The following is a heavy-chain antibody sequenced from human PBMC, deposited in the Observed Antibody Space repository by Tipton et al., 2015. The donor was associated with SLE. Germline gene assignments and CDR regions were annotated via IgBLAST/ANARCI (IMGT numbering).Heavy chain of an antibody. J-gene: IGHJ4*02. CDR1: GGSISSYY. Sequence: TLSLTCTVSGGSISSYYWGWIRQPPGKGLEWIGSIYYSGSTYYNPSLKSRVTISVDTSKNQFSLKLSSVTAADTAVYYCASLYYGLGVLDYWGQGTLVTVSS. CDR3: ASLYYGLGVLDY. V-gene: IGHV4-39*07. CDR2: IYYSGST. D-gene: IGHD3-10*01.